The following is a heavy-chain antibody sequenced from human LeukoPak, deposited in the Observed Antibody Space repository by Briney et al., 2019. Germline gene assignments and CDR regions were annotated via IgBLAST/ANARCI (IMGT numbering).Heavy chain of an antibody. Sequence: SETLSLTCTVSGGSITSSSYYWRWVRQPPGKGLERIGSIYCIGSTFYNPSLKSRVTISVDTSKYPCYLKLSSVTAADTAMYYCARSELRYFDWLFPPFDFRGQGTLVTVSS. J-gene: IGHJ4*02. D-gene: IGHD3-9*01. CDR1: GGSITSSSYY. CDR2: IYCIGST. V-gene: IGHV4-39*01. CDR3: ARSELRYFDWLFPPFDF.